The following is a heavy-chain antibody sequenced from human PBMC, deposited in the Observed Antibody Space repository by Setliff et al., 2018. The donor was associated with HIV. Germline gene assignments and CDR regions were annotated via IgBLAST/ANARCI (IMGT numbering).Heavy chain of an antibody. V-gene: IGHV4-4*07. CDR2: IYTSGRT. CDR3: ASLFHDTSAPWLYYFDY. Sequence: SETLRLSCAASGFAFSTYAMSWIRQPAGKGLEWIGLIYTSGRTNYNPSLKSRVTISVDRSKNQFSLNLSSVTAADTALYYCASLFHDTSAPWLYYFDYWGQGTLVTVSS. CDR1: GFAFSTYA. J-gene: IGHJ4*02. D-gene: IGHD3-22*01.